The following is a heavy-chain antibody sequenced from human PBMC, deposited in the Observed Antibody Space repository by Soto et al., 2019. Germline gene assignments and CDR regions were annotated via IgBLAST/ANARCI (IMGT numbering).Heavy chain of an antibody. D-gene: IGHD6-19*01. CDR2: INPNSGGT. Sequence: QVQLVQSGAEVKKPGASVKVSCKASGYTFTGYYMHWLRQAPGQGLEWMGWINPNSGGTNYAQKFQGWVTMTRDTSISRAHMELSRLRSDDTAVYYCARPRTLRAVALGYWGQGTLVTVSS. V-gene: IGHV1-2*04. CDR1: GYTFTGYY. J-gene: IGHJ4*02. CDR3: ARPRTLRAVALGY.